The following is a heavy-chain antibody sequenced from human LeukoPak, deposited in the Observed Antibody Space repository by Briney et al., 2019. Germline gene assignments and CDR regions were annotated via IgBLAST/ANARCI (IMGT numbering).Heavy chain of an antibody. CDR3: AKGRRDTSDSSLDS. CDR1: GFTFSSYS. Sequence: PGGSLRLSCAASGFTFSSYSMNWVRQAPGKGLEWVSYISSSSSTIYYADSVKGRFTISRDSSKNTLYMQMNSLRAEDTAVYYCAKGRRDTSDSSLDSWGQGTLVTVSS. D-gene: IGHD3-16*02. J-gene: IGHJ4*02. V-gene: IGHV3-48*01. CDR2: ISSSSSTI.